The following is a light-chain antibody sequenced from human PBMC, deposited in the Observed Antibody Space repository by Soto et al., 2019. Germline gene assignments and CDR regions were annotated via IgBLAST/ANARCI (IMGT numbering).Light chain of an antibody. V-gene: IGKV2-28*01. Sequence: EIVLTQSPLSLPVLPGESASFSCRSSQSLLHNNGDNYLNWYLQKRGQSPRLLICVGSRRASGVADMFSGSCAGADFTLKITRVDAEDVVIYCCMQALQTSITFGQGTRLEI. CDR1: QSLLHNNGDNY. J-gene: IGKJ5*01. CDR2: VGS. CDR3: MQALQTSIT.